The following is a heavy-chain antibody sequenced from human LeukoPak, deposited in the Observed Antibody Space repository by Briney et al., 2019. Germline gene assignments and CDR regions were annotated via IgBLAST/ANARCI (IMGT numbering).Heavy chain of an antibody. D-gene: IGHD5-24*01. CDR3: ARRSRDGYNFVY. J-gene: IGHJ4*02. V-gene: IGHV4-59*01. CDR1: GGSISSYI. CDR2: IYYSGST. Sequence: PSETLSLTCTVSGGSISSYIWSWIRQPPGKGLEWIGYIYYSGSTNYNPSLKSRVTISVDTSKNQFSLKLSSVTAADTAVYYCARRSRDGYNFVYWGQGTLVTVSS.